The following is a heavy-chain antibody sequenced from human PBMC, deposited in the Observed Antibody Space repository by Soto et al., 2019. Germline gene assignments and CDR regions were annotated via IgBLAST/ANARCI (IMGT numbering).Heavy chain of an antibody. J-gene: IGHJ4*02. CDR3: ARGRTWGARDFDY. CDR2: ISAYNGHT. V-gene: IGHV1-18*01. CDR1: GYTFNTYG. Sequence: ASVKVSCKASGYTFNTYGISWVRQAPGQGLEWMGWISAYNGHTDYAQKFQGRVTMTTDTPTNTISMELRGLRSDDTAVYYCARGRTWGARDFDYWGQGTLVTVSS. D-gene: IGHD3-16*01.